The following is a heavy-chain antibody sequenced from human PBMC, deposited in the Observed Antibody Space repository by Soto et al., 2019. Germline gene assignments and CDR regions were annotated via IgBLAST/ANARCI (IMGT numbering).Heavy chain of an antibody. V-gene: IGHV1-18*01. CDR3: ARITTPYYDSRVFDY. D-gene: IGHD3-22*01. CDR1: GYTFTSYG. J-gene: IGHJ4*02. Sequence: ASVKVSCKASGYTFTSYGISWVRQAPGQGLEWMGWISAYNGNTNYAQKLQGRVTMTTDTSTSTAYMELRSLRSDDTAVYYCARITTPYYDSRVFDYWGQGTLVTVSS. CDR2: ISAYNGNT.